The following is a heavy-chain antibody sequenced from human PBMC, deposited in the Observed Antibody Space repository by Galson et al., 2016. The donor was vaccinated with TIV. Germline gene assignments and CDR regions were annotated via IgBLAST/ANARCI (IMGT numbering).Heavy chain of an antibody. V-gene: IGHV7-4-1*02. CDR3: ASGTGDVYNFNAITY. Sequence: SVKVSCKASGYTFTSYGLYWVRQAPGQGLEWMGWINTNTGIPTYAQGFTGRFVFSLDTSVSTAYVQISRLKAEDTAVYYCASGTGDVYNFNAITYWGQGTLVTVSS. J-gene: IGHJ4*02. CDR2: INTNTGIP. D-gene: IGHD5-24*01. CDR1: GYTFTSYG.